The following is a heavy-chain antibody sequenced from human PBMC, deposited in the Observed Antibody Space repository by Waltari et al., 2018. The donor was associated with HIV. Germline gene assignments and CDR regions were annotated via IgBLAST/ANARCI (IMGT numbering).Heavy chain of an antibody. Sequence: EVQLVESGVGLVQPGGSRRLSSSASGFTFNIYALHWVRLAPGKGLEYVSAISSNGGSTYYADSVKGRFTISRDNSKNTLYLQMSSLRAEDTAVYYCAVLGGYSFTGGGYWGQGTLVTVSS. CDR3: AVLGGYSFTGGGY. V-gene: IGHV3-64D*06. CDR1: GFTFNIYA. D-gene: IGHD5-18*01. J-gene: IGHJ4*02. CDR2: ISSNGGST.